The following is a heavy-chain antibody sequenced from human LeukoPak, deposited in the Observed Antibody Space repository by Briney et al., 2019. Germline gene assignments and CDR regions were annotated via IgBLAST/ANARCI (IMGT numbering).Heavy chain of an antibody. Sequence: GRSLRLSCAASGFTFSSYGMHWVRQAPGKGLEWVAVISYDGSNKYYADSVKGRFTISRDNSMNTLYLQMNSLRAEDTAVYFCARDLVGSDGDLEDDVFDIWGQGTMVSVSS. CDR1: GFTFSSYG. CDR2: ISYDGSNK. V-gene: IGHV3-30*03. D-gene: IGHD4-17*01. CDR3: ARDLVGSDGDLEDDVFDI. J-gene: IGHJ3*02.